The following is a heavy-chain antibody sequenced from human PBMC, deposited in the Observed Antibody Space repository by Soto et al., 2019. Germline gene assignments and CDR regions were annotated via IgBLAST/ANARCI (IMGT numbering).Heavy chain of an antibody. CDR2: INHRGST. Sequence: QVQLRQWGAGLLRPSETLSLTCAVYGGSFSGYSWSWIRQPPGKGLEWIGEINHRGSTNYNPSLKGGVPQSGDKPKNHSPLPLTSVTAGDRVFNPFAGGKGLDPDGGRGTLVTVS. J-gene: IGHJ4*02. CDR1: GGSFSGYS. D-gene: IGHD6-19*01. CDR3: AGGKGLDPD. V-gene: IGHV4-34*01.